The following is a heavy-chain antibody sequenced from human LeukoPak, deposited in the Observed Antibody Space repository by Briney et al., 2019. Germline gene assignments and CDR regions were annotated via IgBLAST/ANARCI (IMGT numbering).Heavy chain of an antibody. J-gene: IGHJ3*02. D-gene: IGHD2-21*02. CDR3: AKDRLTLDAFDI. CDR1: GFSLSSYA. CDR2: LSDSGTST. Sequence: GRSLRLSCEASGFSLSSYALHWVRQAPGKGLEWVSGLSDSGTSTYYADSVKGRFTISRDNSKTTLYLQMNSLRAEDTAIYYCAKDRLTLDAFDIWGQGTMVTVSS. V-gene: IGHV3-23*01.